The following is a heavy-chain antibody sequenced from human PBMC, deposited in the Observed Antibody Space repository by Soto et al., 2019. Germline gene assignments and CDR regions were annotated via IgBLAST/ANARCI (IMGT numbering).Heavy chain of an antibody. CDR2: TNPRDGST. J-gene: IGHJ4*02. CDR1: GYSLTDYY. Sequence: APVKVSCKASGYSLTDYYVHWVRRAPGQGLEWMGITNPRDGSTNYAQKFQGRVNMTSGTSTSTVSMEMSRLRSDDPAMYYCARSHVTSRPIDFWGQGTLVTVSS. V-gene: IGHV1-46*01. CDR3: ARSHVTSRPIDF.